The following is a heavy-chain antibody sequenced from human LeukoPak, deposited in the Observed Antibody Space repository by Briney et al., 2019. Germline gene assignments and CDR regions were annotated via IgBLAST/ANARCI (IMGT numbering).Heavy chain of an antibody. Sequence: PSETLSLTCTVSGGSISSSTYYWGWIRQPPGKGLEWIGSIYYSGSTYYNPSLKSRATISVDTSKNQFSLKVSSVTAADTAVYYCARRYSYSSLPDYWGQGTLVTVSS. J-gene: IGHJ4*02. CDR1: GGSISSSTYY. CDR2: IYYSGST. V-gene: IGHV4-39*01. D-gene: IGHD6-19*01. CDR3: ARRYSYSSLPDY.